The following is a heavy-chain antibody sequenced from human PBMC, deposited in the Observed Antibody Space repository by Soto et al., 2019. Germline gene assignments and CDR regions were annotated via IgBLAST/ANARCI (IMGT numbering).Heavy chain of an antibody. CDR1: GYTFINYY. V-gene: IGHV1-46*01. Sequence: ASVKVSCKASGYTFINYYIHWVRQAPGQGLEWMAIINPMGGSTNYYNPSLKSRVTISVDTSKNQFSLKLSSVTAADTAVYYCARRGGWFGESYYFDYWGQGTLVTVSS. CDR2: INPMGGST. CDR3: ARRGGWFGESYYFDY. D-gene: IGHD3-10*01. J-gene: IGHJ4*02.